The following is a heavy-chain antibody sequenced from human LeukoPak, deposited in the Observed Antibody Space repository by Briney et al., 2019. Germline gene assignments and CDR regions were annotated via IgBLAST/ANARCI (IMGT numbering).Heavy chain of an antibody. Sequence: GGSLRLSCAVSGFSFSDHYLDWVRQTPGRGLEWVGRSRIKADGYITQYAASVKDRFTISRDESKDSLHLQMNSLKTEDTAVYYCVRGLHSFDLWGQGTPVTVSS. CDR1: GFSFSDHY. J-gene: IGHJ4*02. CDR3: VRGLHSFDL. CDR2: SRIKADGYIT. V-gene: IGHV3-72*01.